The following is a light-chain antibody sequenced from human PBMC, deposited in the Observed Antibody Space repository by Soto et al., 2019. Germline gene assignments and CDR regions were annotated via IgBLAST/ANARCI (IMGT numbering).Light chain of an antibody. CDR1: QSVRSNY. V-gene: IGKV3-20*01. Sequence: EIVLTQSPGTLSLSPGESATLSCRASQSVRSNYLAWYLQKPGQAPRLLIFGATNRATGIPDRFSGSGSGTDFTLTVSRLESEDFAVYFCHQYGSSPGTFGQGTKLEIK. CDR3: HQYGSSPGT. J-gene: IGKJ2*01. CDR2: GAT.